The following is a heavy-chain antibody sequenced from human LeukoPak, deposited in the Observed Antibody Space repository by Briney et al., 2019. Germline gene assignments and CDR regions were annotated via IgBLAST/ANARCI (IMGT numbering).Heavy chain of an antibody. J-gene: IGHJ5*02. CDR2: IKEDGSEK. V-gene: IGHV3-7*01. D-gene: IGHD3-10*01. CDR3: ARGTRLPGP. Sequence: GGSLRLSCAASGFIFSSYAMHWVRQAPGKGLEWVASIKEDGSEKYYVDSVKGRFTISRDNAKNAVYLQMNSLRAEDTAVYYCARGTRLPGPWGQGTLVTVSS. CDR1: GFIFSSYA.